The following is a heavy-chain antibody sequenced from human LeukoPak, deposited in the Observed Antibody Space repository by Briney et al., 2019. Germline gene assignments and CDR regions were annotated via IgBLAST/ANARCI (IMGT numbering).Heavy chain of an antibody. CDR1: GGSISSSTYH. CDR3: TRLVNGRPLDL. V-gene: IGHV4-39*01. Sequence: SETPSLTCIVSGGSISSSTYHWGWIRQPPGKGLEWIGSFTGNTYSNPSLKSRVTISLDTSKNQFSLKLTSVTPADTAMYYCTRLVNGRPLDLSGQGVLVTVSS. CDR2: FTGNT. D-gene: IGHD2-8*01. J-gene: IGHJ4*02.